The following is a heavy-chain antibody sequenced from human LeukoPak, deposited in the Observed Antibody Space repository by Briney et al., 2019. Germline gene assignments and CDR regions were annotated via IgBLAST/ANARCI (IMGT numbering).Heavy chain of an antibody. Sequence: ASVKVSCKASGSTFIDYYIHWVRQAPGQGLEWMGWINPYSGGTNYAQKFQGRVTMTRNTSISTAYMELSSLRSEDTAVYYCARADYDSSGSTRKQIDYWGQGTLVTVSS. D-gene: IGHD3-22*01. CDR2: INPYSGGT. J-gene: IGHJ4*02. CDR3: ARADYDSSGSTRKQIDY. CDR1: GSTFIDYY. V-gene: IGHV1-2*02.